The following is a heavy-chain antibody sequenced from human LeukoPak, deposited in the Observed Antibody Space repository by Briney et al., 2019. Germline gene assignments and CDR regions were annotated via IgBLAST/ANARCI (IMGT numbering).Heavy chain of an antibody. D-gene: IGHD3-22*01. Sequence: PSEALSLTCTVSGGSISSRNYYWGWIRQPRGKGLEWVGSIYYSGSTYYNPSLKSRITISVDTSKNQFYMKLSDGTAEETAVYFCASYYDSGGYYYATYYYFDPRGRGTMVTVSS. CDR2: IYYSGST. J-gene: IGHJ2*01. V-gene: IGHV4-39*01. CDR1: GGSISSRNYY. CDR3: ASYYDSGGYYYATYYYFDP.